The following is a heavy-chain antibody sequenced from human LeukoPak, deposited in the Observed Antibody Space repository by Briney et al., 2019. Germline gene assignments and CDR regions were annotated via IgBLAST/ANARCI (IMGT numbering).Heavy chain of an antibody. V-gene: IGHV5-51*01. CDR2: IYPDDSDT. J-gene: IGHJ4*02. Sequence: GESLTISCKGSGYRFTTNWIGWVRQMPGKGLEWMGIIYPDDSDTRYSPSFQGQVTISADKSISIAYLQWSSLRASDTAMYYCVRSESYLFGPDYWGQGTPVTVSS. CDR1: GYRFTTNW. D-gene: IGHD1-26*01. CDR3: VRSESYLFGPDY.